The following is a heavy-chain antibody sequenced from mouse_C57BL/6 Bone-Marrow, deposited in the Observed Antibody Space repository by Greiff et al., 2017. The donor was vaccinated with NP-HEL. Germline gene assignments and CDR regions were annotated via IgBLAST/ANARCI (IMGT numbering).Heavy chain of an antibody. D-gene: IGHD1-1*01. Sequence: QVQLQQPGAELVRPGSSVKLSCKASGYTFTSYWMHWVKQRPIQGLEWIGNIDPSDSETHYNQKFKDKATLTVDKSSSTAYMQLSSLTSEDSAVYYCARRIYYYGEEDWYFDVWGTGTTVTVSS. J-gene: IGHJ1*03. CDR1: GYTFTSYW. CDR3: ARRIYYYGEEDWYFDV. V-gene: IGHV1-52*01. CDR2: IDPSDSET.